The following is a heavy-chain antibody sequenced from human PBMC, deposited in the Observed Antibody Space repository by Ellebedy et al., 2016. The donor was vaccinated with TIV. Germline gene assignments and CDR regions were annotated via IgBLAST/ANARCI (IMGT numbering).Heavy chain of an antibody. CDR1: GFTLNTYA. J-gene: IGHJ4*02. V-gene: IGHV3-23*01. Sequence: GESLKISCAASGFTLNTYAMGWVRQAPGKGLEWVSTISRNGGGTYYAGSVEGRFTISRDNSNNTLWLQMSGLRAEDTARYFCAKDLGIERQWGFDYWGQGTLVTVSS. CDR3: AKDLGIERQWGFDY. D-gene: IGHD1-26*01. CDR2: ISRNGGGT.